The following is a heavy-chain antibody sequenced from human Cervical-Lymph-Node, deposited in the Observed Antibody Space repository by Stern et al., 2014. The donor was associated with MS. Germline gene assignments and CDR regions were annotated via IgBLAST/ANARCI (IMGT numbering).Heavy chain of an antibody. CDR3: ARGWSYDILTGYSY. Sequence: QVQLGQSGAEVKKPGSSVKVSCKASGGTFSSYAISWVRQAPGQGLDRMGGVIPIFGRANYAQKFQGRVTITADESTSTAYMELSSLRSEDTAVYYCARGWSYDILTGYSYWGQGTLVTVSS. D-gene: IGHD3-9*01. CDR1: GGTFSSYA. J-gene: IGHJ4*02. CDR2: VIPIFGRA. V-gene: IGHV1-69*01.